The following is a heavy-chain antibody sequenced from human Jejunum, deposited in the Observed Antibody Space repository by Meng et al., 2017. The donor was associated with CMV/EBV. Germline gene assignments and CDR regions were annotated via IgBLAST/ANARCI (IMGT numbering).Heavy chain of an antibody. D-gene: IGHD3-10*01. CDR2: LGVGSTVI. Sequence: MIWVRQAPGKGLEWISSLGVGSTVIYYADSVRGRFTISRDNAKTSLYLQMNSLRVEDTAVYYCAKRINLVRGRIMDYYVMDVWGQGTTVTVSS. V-gene: IGHV3-48*04. CDR3: AKRINLVRGRIMDYYVMDV. J-gene: IGHJ6*02.